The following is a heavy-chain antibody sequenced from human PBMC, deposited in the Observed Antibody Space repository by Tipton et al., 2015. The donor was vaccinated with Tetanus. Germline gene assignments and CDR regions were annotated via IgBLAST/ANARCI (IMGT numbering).Heavy chain of an antibody. J-gene: IGHJ4*02. Sequence: TLSLTCSVSGGAINSGGYYYYWIRQLPGKGLEWIGYIYYSGTTYYNPSLKSRVTISVDTSKNQFSLKLSSVTAADTAVYYCARGGIAAAGGGLDYWGQGTLVTVSS. D-gene: IGHD6-13*01. CDR3: ARGGIAAAGGGLDY. V-gene: IGHV4-31*03. CDR2: IYYSGTT. CDR1: GGAINSGGYY.